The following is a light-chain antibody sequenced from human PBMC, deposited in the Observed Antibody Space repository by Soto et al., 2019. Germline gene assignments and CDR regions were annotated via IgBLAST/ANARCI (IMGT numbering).Light chain of an antibody. Sequence: DIVMTQSPSSLSTSVGDRVTITCRASQNIRTYLNWYQQKPGTAPKLLIYAASTLQSGVPSRFSGSGSATDFTLTISSLQPEDFATYYWQQGYDTPPFTFGPGTTVDIK. CDR3: QQGYDTPPFT. CDR1: QNIRTY. J-gene: IGKJ3*01. V-gene: IGKV1-39*01. CDR2: AAS.